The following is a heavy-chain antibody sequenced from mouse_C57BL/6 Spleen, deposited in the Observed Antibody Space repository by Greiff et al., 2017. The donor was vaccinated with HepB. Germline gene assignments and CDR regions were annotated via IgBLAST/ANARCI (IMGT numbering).Heavy chain of an antibody. V-gene: IGHV1-64*01. CDR3: ARGTTVVARLFDY. CDR2: IHPNSGST. Sequence: QVQLQQPGAELVKPGASVKLSCKASGYTFTSYWMHWVKQRPGQGLEWIGMIHPNSGSTNYNEKFKSKATLTVDKSSSTAYMQLSSLTSEDSAVYYCARGTTVVARLFDYWGQGTTLTVSS. D-gene: IGHD1-1*01. CDR1: GYTFTSYW. J-gene: IGHJ2*01.